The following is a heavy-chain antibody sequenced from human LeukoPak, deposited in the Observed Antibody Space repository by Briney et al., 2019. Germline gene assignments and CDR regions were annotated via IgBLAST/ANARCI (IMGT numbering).Heavy chain of an antibody. J-gene: IGHJ4*02. D-gene: IGHD2-21*02. V-gene: IGHV5-51*01. CDR2: IYPDDSDT. CDR3: ARLLVTKDSSVDY. Sequence: GESLKISCKHSEYSFPNYCIGWVRQMPGKGLEWMGIIYPDDSDTRYSPSFQGQVSISADKSISAAYLQWSSLKASDTAMYYCARLLVTKDSSVDYWGQGTLVTVSS. CDR1: EYSFPNYC.